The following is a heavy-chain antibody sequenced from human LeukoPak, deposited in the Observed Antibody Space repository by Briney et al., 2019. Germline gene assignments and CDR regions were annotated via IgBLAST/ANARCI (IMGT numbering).Heavy chain of an antibody. CDR2: ISSSSSTI. J-gene: IGHJ4*02. CDR3: ARSGPVWAPKTSDY. V-gene: IGHV3-48*01. Sequence: GGSLRLSCAASGFTFSSYSMNWVRQAPGKGLEWVSYISSSSSTIYYADSVKGRFTISRDNAKNSLYLQMNSLRSDDTAVYYCARSGPVWAPKTSDYWGQGTLVTVSS. D-gene: IGHD3-16*01. CDR1: GFTFSSYS.